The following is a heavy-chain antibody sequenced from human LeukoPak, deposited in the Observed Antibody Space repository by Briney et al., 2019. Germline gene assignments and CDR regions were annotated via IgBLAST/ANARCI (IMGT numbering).Heavy chain of an antibody. CDR1: GSSFTSYW. CDR3: ARHPDPFDI. J-gene: IGHJ3*02. CDR2: IYPGDSDT. Sequence: GGSLQISCQGSGSSFTSYWIGWGRQVPGKGREGMGIIYPGDSDTRYSPSFQGQVTISADKSISTAYLQWSSLKASDTAMYYCARHPDPFDIWGQGTMVTVSS. V-gene: IGHV5-51*01.